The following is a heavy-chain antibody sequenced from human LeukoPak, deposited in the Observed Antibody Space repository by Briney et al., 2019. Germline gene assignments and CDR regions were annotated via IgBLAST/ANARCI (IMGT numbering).Heavy chain of an antibody. CDR3: ARDRTAYYYGMDV. CDR1: GFTFSDYY. J-gene: IGHJ6*02. CDR2: ISSSGSTI. V-gene: IGHV3-11*01. Sequence: PGGSLRLSCAASGFTFSDYYMSWIRQAPGKGLEWVSYISSSGSTIYYADSVKGRFTISRDNAKNSLYLQMSSLSAEDTAVYYYARDRTAYYYGMDVWGQGTTVTVSS. D-gene: IGHD1-1*01.